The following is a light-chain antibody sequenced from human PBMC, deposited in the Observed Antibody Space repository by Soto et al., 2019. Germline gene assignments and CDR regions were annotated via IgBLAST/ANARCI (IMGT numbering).Light chain of an antibody. J-gene: IGLJ3*02. CDR3: CSFVGSRTWV. V-gene: IGLV2-23*01. Sequence: QSALTQPASVSVSPGQSITISCTGTSSDVGNYNVVSWYQQYPGKAPKLMIYEDSKRPSGVSNRFSGSKSGNTASLTISGLQAEDEADYYCCSFVGSRTWVFGGGTKLTVL. CDR2: EDS. CDR1: SSDVGNYNV.